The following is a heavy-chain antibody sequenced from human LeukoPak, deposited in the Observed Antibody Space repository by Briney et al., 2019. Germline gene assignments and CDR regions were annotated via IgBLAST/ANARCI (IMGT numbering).Heavy chain of an antibody. CDR1: GFTFSSYG. CDR3: AKEDVRRTRLLLRGSFDY. D-gene: IGHD3-22*01. V-gene: IGHV3-23*01. Sequence: PGGSLRLSCAAPGFTFSSYGMSWVRQAPGKGLEWVSAISGSGGSTYYADSVKGRFTISRDDSKNTLYLQMNSLRAEDTAVYYCAKEDVRRTRLLLRGSFDYWGQGTLVTVSS. J-gene: IGHJ4*02. CDR2: ISGSGGST.